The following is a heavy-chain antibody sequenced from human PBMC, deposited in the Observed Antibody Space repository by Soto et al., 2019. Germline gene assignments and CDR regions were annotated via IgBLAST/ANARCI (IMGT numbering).Heavy chain of an antibody. CDR2: ISASNGNT. V-gene: IGHV1-18*01. Sequence: QVQLVQSGTAMRKPGASVKVSCKASGYIFTAYGINWVRQAPGQGLEWMGWISASNGNTNYAQKFQGRFTMTTDTPTTTAHMELRSLRSDDTAVYYCASGPLSGAGSYTWGQGTLVTVSS. J-gene: IGHJ4*02. CDR1: GYIFTAYG. CDR3: ASGPLSGAGSYT. D-gene: IGHD3-10*01.